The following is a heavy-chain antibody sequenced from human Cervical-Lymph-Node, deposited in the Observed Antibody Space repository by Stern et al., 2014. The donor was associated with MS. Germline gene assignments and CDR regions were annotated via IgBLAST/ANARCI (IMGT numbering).Heavy chain of an antibody. D-gene: IGHD2-2*01. CDR3: ASAHPATRRGYKGMNV. V-gene: IGHV1-69*05. J-gene: IGHJ6*02. CDR1: GGTFRSFA. CDR2: IIPVFGTP. Sequence: QVQLVQSGSEVRKPGSSVNVTCKASGGTFRSFAVNWVRQAPGQGLEWVGGIIPVFGTPTYAQKFQGRITVISDESTNTVYLELSRLTSDDTATYFCASAHPATRRGYKGMNVWGRGTTIAVSS.